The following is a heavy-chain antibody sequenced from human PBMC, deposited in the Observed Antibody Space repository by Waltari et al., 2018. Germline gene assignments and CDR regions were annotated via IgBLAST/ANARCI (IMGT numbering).Heavy chain of an antibody. CDR3: AKSSGSYYEVFDY. CDR2: ISGSGGTT. J-gene: IGHJ4*02. Sequence: EVRLVESGGGLVQPGGSLRLSCAASGFAFANYGMSWVRQAPGKGLECVSSISGSGGTTYYADSVKGRFTMSNDKSKNTLFLQMNSLRVDDTADYYCAKSSGSYYEVFDYWGRGTLVTVSS. V-gene: IGHV3-23*04. D-gene: IGHD1-26*01. CDR1: GFAFANYG.